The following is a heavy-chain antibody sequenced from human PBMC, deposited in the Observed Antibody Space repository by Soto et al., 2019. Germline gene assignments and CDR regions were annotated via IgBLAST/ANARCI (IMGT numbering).Heavy chain of an antibody. CDR2: IYYSGTT. Sequence: PSETLSLTCTVSGGSIIDYYWSWIRQPPGKGLGWIGYIYYSGTTDYSPSLKSRVTISVDTSKNQFSLKLSSVTAADSAIYYCARQSGGYYYYGMDVWGQGTLVT. V-gene: IGHV4-59*08. J-gene: IGHJ6*02. CDR1: GGSIIDYY. D-gene: IGHD1-26*01. CDR3: ARQSGGYYYYGMDV.